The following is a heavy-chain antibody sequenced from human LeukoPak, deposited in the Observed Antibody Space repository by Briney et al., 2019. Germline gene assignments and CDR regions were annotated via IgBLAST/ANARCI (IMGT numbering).Heavy chain of an antibody. D-gene: IGHD3-22*01. V-gene: IGHV4-4*02. J-gene: IGHJ4*02. CDR3: ARDSDYDSSGYYFDY. CDR2: IYHSGST. CDR1: GGSISSSNW. Sequence: SGTLSLTCAVSGGSISSSNWWSWVRQPPGKGLEWIGEIYHSGSTNYNPSLKSRVTISVDKSKNQFSLKLSSVTAADTAVYYCARDSDYDSSGYYFDYWGQGTLVTVSS.